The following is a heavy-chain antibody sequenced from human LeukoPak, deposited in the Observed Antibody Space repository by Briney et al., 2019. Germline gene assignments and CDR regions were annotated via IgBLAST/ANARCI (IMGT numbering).Heavy chain of an antibody. CDR2: INANAINT. V-gene: IGHV3-23*01. CDR3: AKPKSGGLAVTADWFDP. CDR1: GFAFSFSA. J-gene: IGHJ5*02. Sequence: GGSLRLSCEASGFAFSFSAMTWVRQAPGTGLEWVSTINANAINTYYADSVKGRFTISRDNSKSTLYLQLNSLRAEDTAVYYCAKPKSGGLAVTADWFDPWGQGTLSPSHQ. D-gene: IGHD6-19*01.